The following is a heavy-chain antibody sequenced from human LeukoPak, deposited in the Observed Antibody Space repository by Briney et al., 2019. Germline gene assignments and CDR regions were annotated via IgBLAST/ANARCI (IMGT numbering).Heavy chain of an antibody. J-gene: IGHJ6*02. V-gene: IGHV4-30-2*01. CDR1: GGSISSGGYS. CDR3: ARAVTGTHYGMDV. Sequence: SETLSLTCAVSGGSISSGGYSWSWIRQPPGKGLEWIGYIYHSGSTYYNPSLKSRVTISVDRSKNQFSLKLSSVTAADTAVYYCARAVTGTHYGMDVWGQGTTVTVS. CDR2: IYHSGST. D-gene: IGHD1-20*01.